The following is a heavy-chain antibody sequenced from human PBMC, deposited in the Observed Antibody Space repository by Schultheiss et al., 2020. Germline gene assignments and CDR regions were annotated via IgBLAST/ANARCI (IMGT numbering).Heavy chain of an antibody. CDR2: ISNGSRAI. J-gene: IGHJ4*02. Sequence: WGSLRLSCAASGFTFSTYTMNWVRQAPGKGLEWVSNISNGSRAIYYADSVKGRFTISRDNAQNSLYLQMNNLRDEDTAVYFCARQDRYCSGGTCYRTVDYWGQGTLVTVSS. CDR3: ARQDRYCSGGTCYRTVDY. D-gene: IGHD2-15*01. CDR1: GFTFSTYT. V-gene: IGHV3-48*02.